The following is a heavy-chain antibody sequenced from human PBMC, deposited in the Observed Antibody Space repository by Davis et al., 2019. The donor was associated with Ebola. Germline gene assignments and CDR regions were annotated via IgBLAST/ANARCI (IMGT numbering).Heavy chain of an antibody. D-gene: IGHD2-15*01. CDR1: GFTFPSYT. V-gene: IGHV3-48*01. J-gene: IGHJ6*02. CDR3: AREGQIYSHYYYGLDV. CDR2: ISSSSSTI. Sequence: GGSLRLSCAASGFTFPSYTMNWVRQAPGKGLEWVSYISSSSSTIYYADSVKGRFTISRDNSNNTLYLQMNSLRAEDTAVYYCAREGQIYSHYYYGLDVWGQGTTVTVSS.